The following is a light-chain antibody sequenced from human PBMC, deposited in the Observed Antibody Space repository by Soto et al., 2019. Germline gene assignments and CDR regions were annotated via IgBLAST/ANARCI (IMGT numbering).Light chain of an antibody. Sequence: QSVLTQPPSASGTPGQRVTISCSGSSSNIGSNYVFWYQQLPGTAPKLLIHRNDQRPSGVSDRFSGSKSGTSASLAISGLRSEDEADYYCAAWDDSLSGRDVFGTGTKLTVL. V-gene: IGLV1-47*01. CDR2: RND. CDR3: AAWDDSLSGRDV. CDR1: SSNIGSNY. J-gene: IGLJ1*01.